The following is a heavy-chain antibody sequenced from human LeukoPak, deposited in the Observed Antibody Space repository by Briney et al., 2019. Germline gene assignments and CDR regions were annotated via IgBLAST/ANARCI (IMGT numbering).Heavy chain of an antibody. CDR2: IHYSGAT. CDR3: ARDAAGFNSSWEFDY. J-gene: IGHJ4*02. V-gene: IGHV4-59*01. Sequence: SETLSLTCTVSGGSISSNYWSWIRQPPGKGLEWIGYIHYSGATNYNPSLKSRVTISADTSKNQFSLKLSSVTAADTAMYYCARDAAGFNSSWEFDYWGQGTLVTVSS. CDR1: GGSISSNY. D-gene: IGHD6-13*01.